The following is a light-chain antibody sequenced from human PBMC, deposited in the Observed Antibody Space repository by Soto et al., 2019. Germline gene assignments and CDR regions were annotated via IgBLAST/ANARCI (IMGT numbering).Light chain of an antibody. CDR2: AAS. V-gene: IGKV1-9*01. CDR1: QGISSY. Sequence: DIQVTQSPSFLSASVGDRVTITCRASQGISSYLAWYQQKPGKAPKLLIYAASTLQSGVPSRFSGSGSGKEFTLTISSLQPEDFATYYCQQLNSYPQITFGQGTRLEIK. CDR3: QQLNSYPQIT. J-gene: IGKJ5*01.